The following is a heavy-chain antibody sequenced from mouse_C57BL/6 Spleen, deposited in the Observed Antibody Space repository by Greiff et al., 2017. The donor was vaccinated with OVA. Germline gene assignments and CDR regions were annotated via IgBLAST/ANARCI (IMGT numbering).Heavy chain of an antibody. CDR1: GYTFTDYY. CDR2: INPNNGGT. CDR3: ARGDYGSSLWFAY. V-gene: IGHV1-26*01. D-gene: IGHD1-1*01. Sequence: EVQLQQSGPELVKPGASVKISCKASGYTFTDYYMNWVKQSHGKSLEWIGDINPNNGGTSYNQKFKGKATLTVDKSSSTAYMELRSLTSEDSAVYYCARGDYGSSLWFAYWGQGTLVTVSA. J-gene: IGHJ3*01.